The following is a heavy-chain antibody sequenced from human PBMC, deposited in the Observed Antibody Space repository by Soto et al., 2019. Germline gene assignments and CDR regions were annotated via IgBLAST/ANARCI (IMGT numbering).Heavy chain of an antibody. Sequence: PSQTLSLTCVISGDSVSSNSAAWNWIRQSPSRGLEWLGRTYYRSKWYNDYAVSVKSRITINPDTSKNQFSLQLNSVTPEDTAVYYCARENQIAVAGTGFDYWGQGTLVTVSS. CDR3: ARENQIAVAGTGFDY. J-gene: IGHJ4*02. CDR1: GDSVSSNSAA. D-gene: IGHD6-19*01. V-gene: IGHV6-1*01. CDR2: TYYRSKWYN.